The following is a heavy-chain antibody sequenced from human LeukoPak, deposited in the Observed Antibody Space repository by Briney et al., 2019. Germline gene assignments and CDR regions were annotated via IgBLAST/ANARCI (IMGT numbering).Heavy chain of an antibody. V-gene: IGHV3-48*01. CDR3: ASRGYSSGWYGPEIDY. CDR2: ISSSSSTI. Sequence: GGSLRLSCAASGFTFSSYSMNWVRQAPGKGLEWVSYISSSSSTIYYADSVKGRFTISRDNAKNSLYLQMNSLRAEDTAVYCCASRGYSSGWYGPEIDYWGQGTLVTVSS. D-gene: IGHD6-19*01. CDR1: GFTFSSYS. J-gene: IGHJ4*02.